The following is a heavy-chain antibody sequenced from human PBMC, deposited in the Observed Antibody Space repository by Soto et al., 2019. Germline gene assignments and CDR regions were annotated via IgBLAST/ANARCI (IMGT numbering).Heavy chain of an antibody. J-gene: IGHJ5*02. CDR3: ARAIAAAGTAWFDP. CDR1: GGSISSGGYY. D-gene: IGHD6-13*01. Sequence: SETLSLTCTVSGGSISSGGYYWSWIRQHPGKGLEWIGYIYYSGSTYYNPSLKSRVTISVDTSKNQFSLKLSSVTAADTAVYYCARAIAAAGTAWFDPWGQGTLVTVSS. V-gene: IGHV4-31*03. CDR2: IYYSGST.